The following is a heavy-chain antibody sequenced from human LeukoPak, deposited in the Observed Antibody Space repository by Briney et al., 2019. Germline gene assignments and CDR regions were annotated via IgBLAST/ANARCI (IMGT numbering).Heavy chain of an antibody. J-gene: IGHJ4*02. D-gene: IGHD1-26*01. CDR1: GYTFTSYG. CDR2: ISAYNGNT. Sequence: APVKVCYKASGYTFTSYGISWVRQAPGQGLGWMGWISAYNGNTNYAQKLQGRVTMTTDTSTSKAYMELRSLRSDDTAVYYCARDGGKVGATGPFDFWGQGTLVNVPS. CDR3: ARDGGKVGATGPFDF. V-gene: IGHV1-18*01.